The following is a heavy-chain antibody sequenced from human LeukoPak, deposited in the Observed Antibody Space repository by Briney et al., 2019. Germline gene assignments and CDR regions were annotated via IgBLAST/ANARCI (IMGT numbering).Heavy chain of an antibody. J-gene: IGHJ5*02. CDR2: IYYSGSN. V-gene: IGHV4-39*07. CDR1: GGSISSSSYY. Sequence: PSETLSLTCTVSGGSISSSSYYWGWIRQPPGKGLEGIGSIYYSGSNYYNPSLNNRVTISVDTSKHQFSLKLSSVTAADTAVYYCARLHWRGSYHNWFDPWGQGTLVTVSS. CDR3: ARLHWRGSYHNWFDP. D-gene: IGHD1-26*01.